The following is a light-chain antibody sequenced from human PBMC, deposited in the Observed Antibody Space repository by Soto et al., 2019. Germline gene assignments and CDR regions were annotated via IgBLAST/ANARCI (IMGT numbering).Light chain of an antibody. Sequence: DIQMTQSPSTLSASVGDRVTITCRASESVSRWLAWLQQKPGKAPKVLIYKASGLESGVPSRFSDSGSGTEFTFTISSLQPDDFATYYCQQYNSYPWTFGQGTKVEIK. CDR1: ESVSRW. CDR3: QQYNSYPWT. CDR2: KAS. V-gene: IGKV1-5*03. J-gene: IGKJ1*01.